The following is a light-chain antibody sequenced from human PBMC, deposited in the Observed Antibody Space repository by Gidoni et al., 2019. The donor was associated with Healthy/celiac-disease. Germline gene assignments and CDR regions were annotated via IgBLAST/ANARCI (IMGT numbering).Light chain of an antibody. Sequence: EIVLTQSPGTLSLSPGERATLPCRASQSVRSSYLAWYQQKPGQAPRLLIYGASSRATGVPDRFSGSGSGTDFTLTISRLEPEDFAVYYCQRYGSSPVAFGQGTKVEIK. J-gene: IGKJ1*01. CDR3: QRYGSSPVA. CDR1: QSVRSSY. CDR2: GAS. V-gene: IGKV3-20*01.